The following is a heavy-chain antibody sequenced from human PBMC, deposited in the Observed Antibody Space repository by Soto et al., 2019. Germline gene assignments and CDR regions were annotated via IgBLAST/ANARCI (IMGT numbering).Heavy chain of an antibody. J-gene: IGHJ4*02. V-gene: IGHV3-23*01. D-gene: IGHD3-16*01. CDR1: GFTFSGYA. CDR3: VKLRGGVWYFDN. CDR2: ISGGGGSR. Sequence: GGSLRLSCAASGFTFSGYAMGWVRQPPGKGLEWVSTISGGGGSRYSAESVKGRFTISRDSSTNTLYLQMNSLRDEDTAMYYCVKLRGGVWYFDNWGQGTLVTVSS.